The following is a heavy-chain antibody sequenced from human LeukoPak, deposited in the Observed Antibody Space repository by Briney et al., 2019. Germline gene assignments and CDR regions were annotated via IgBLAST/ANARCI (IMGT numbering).Heavy chain of an antibody. D-gene: IGHD2-2*01. Sequence: GGSLRVSRVASRCPLRRYAMHWVRPAPGKGVEYGSGISSNGGSTSYANSVKGRFTISRDNSKNTLYLQMGSLRAEDMAVYYCARSSIVVVSIFDYWGQGTLVTVSS. CDR1: RCPLRRYA. CDR2: ISSNGGST. J-gene: IGHJ4*02. CDR3: ARSSIVVVSIFDY. V-gene: IGHV3-64*01.